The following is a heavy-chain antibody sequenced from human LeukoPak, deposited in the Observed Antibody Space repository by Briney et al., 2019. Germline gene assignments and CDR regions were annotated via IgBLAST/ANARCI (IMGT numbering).Heavy chain of an antibody. CDR1: DYSISSAYY. CDR2: ISHSGST. V-gene: IGHV4-38-2*02. CDR3: ARDAGPTTVSRDNWFDP. Sequence: PSETLSLTCAVSDYSISSAYYWGWIRQPPGKGLEWIGGISHSGSTYYNPSLKSRVTISVDTSKNQFSLKLTSVTAADTAVYYCARDAGPTTVSRDNWFDPWGQGTLVTVSS. J-gene: IGHJ5*02. D-gene: IGHD4-11*01.